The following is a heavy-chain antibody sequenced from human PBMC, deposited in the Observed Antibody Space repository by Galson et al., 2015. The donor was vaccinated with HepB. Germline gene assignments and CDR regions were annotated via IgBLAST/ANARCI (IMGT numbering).Heavy chain of an antibody. CDR2: IKQDGSEK. D-gene: IGHD4-17*01. J-gene: IGHJ6*03. Sequence: SLRLSCAASGFTFSSYWMSWVRQAPGKGLEWVANIKQDGSEKYYVDSVKGRFTISRDNAKNSLYLQMNSLRAEDTAVYYCARDPTVTTTHYYYYYYMDVWGKGTTVTVSS. V-gene: IGHV3-7*01. CDR1: GFTFSSYW. CDR3: ARDPTVTTTHYYYYYYMDV.